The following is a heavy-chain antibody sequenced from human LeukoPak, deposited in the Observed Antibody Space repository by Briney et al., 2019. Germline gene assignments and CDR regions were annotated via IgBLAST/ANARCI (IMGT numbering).Heavy chain of an antibody. CDR2: ISGSGGST. V-gene: IGHV3-21*01. CDR3: ARTHVADDITMPG. Sequence: GGSLRLSCAASGFTFSVYSMGWVRQAPGKGLEWVSAISGSGGSTYYADSVKGRFTISRDNAKNSLYLLMNSLRAEDTAVYYCARTHVADDITMPGWGQGTLVTVSS. CDR1: GFTFSVYS. D-gene: IGHD3-10*01. J-gene: IGHJ4*02.